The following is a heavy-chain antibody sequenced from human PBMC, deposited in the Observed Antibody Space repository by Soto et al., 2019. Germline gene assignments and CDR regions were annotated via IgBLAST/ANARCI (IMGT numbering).Heavy chain of an antibody. J-gene: IGHJ4*02. D-gene: IGHD3-3*01. Sequence: QVQLVESGGGVVQPGTSLRLSCAASGFTFNTHPLYWVRQAPGKGLEWVAFISYDGTNKFYADSVKGRFTISRDTSKSTLYLQMYRLRDDDTAVYYCARGVEGWYFDSWGRGTLVTVSS. V-gene: IGHV3-30-3*01. CDR3: ARGVEGWYFDS. CDR1: GFTFNTHP. CDR2: ISYDGTNK.